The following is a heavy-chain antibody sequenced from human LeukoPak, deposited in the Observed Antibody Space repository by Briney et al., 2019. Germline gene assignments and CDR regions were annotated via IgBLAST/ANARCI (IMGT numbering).Heavy chain of an antibody. V-gene: IGHV3-30*02. CDR2: IRYDGSNK. CDR3: ATGVSSGSPQ. Sequence: PGGSLRLSCAASGFTLSSFGMHWVRQAPGKGLEWVAFIRYDGSNKYYADSVKGRFTISRDNSKNTLYLQMNSLRSEDTAVYYCATGVSSGSPQWGQGTLVTVSS. J-gene: IGHJ4*02. D-gene: IGHD3-22*01. CDR1: GFTLSSFG.